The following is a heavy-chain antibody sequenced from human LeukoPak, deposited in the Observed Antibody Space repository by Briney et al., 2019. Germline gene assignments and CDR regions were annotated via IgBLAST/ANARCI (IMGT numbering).Heavy chain of an antibody. J-gene: IGHJ4*02. V-gene: IGHV4-39*01. CDR1: GGSISTSSYY. D-gene: IGHD6-19*01. Sequence: TSETLSLTCSVSGGSISTSSYYWDWIRQPPGKGLEWIGSLYYSGSTYYNPSLKGRVTISGDTSKNQFSLNLGSVTAADTAVYYCARRTDRIAWSTYFDYWGQGTLVTVSS. CDR3: ARRTDRIAWSTYFDY. CDR2: LYYSGST.